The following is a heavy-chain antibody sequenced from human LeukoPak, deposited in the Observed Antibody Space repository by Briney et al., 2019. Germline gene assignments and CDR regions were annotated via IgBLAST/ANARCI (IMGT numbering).Heavy chain of an antibody. CDR2: IYNSGTT. V-gene: IGHV4-39*01. CDR3: ARHAVEVKWLQFYYFNY. CDR1: GGSIRNSSFY. J-gene: IGHJ4*02. Sequence: PSETLSLTCAVSGGSIRNSSFYWGWIRQPPGKGLEWIASIYNSGTTYYNPSIKSRITIFVDMSKNQVSLKLRSVTAADTAIYYCARHAVEVKWLQFYYFNYWGQGSLVTVSS. D-gene: IGHD5-24*01.